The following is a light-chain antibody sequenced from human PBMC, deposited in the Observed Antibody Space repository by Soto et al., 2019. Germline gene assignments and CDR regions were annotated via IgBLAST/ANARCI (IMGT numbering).Light chain of an antibody. CDR3: LQHSTYPWT. J-gene: IGKJ1*01. V-gene: IGKV1-6*01. CDR1: QAIRNE. Sequence: AIQMTQSPSSLSASVGDRVTISCRTSQAIRNELAWYQQKPGKAPNLLIYATSSLQSGVPSRFSSSGSGTDFTLTISSLQPEDFATYYCLQHSTYPWTFGQGTKVEIK. CDR2: ATS.